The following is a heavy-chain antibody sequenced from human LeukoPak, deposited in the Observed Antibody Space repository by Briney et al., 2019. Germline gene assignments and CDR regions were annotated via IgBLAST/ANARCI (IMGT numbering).Heavy chain of an antibody. J-gene: IGHJ5*02. CDR3: ASSNYYDSSGYYERINWFDP. V-gene: IGHV4-30-4*08. CDR1: GGSISSGDYY. Sequence: PSQTLSLTCTVSGGSISSGDYYWSWIRQPPGKGLEWIGSIYYSGSTYYNPSLKSRVTISVDTSKNQFSLKLSSVTAADTAVYYCASSNYYDSSGYYERINWFDPWGQGTLVTVSS. CDR2: IYYSGST. D-gene: IGHD3-22*01.